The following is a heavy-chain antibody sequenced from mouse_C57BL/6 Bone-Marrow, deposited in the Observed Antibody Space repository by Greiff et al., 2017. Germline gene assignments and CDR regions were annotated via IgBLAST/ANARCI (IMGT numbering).Heavy chain of an antibody. V-gene: IGHV10-1*01. CDR2: IRSKSNNYAT. Sequence: GGGLVQPKGSLKLSCAASGFSFNTYAMNWVRQAPGKGLEWVARIRSKSNNYATYYADSVKDRFTISRDDSESMLYLQMNNLKTEDTAMYYCVRTYSDYDAMDYCGQGTSVTVSS. CDR1: GFSFNTYA. D-gene: IGHD2-13*01. J-gene: IGHJ4*01. CDR3: VRTYSDYDAMDY.